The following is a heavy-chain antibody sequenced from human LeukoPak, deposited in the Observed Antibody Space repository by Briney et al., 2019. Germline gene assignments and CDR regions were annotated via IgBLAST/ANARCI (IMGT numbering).Heavy chain of an antibody. V-gene: IGHV3-74*01. CDR1: GFTFSSYW. J-gene: IGHJ5*02. Sequence: PGGSLRLSCAASGFTFSSYWMHWVRQAPGKGLVWVSRINTDGSSTNYADSVKGRFTVSRDNSKSTLYLQMNSLRPEDTALYYCAKSTRYYDSSGYVDLWGQGTLVTVSS. CDR2: INTDGSST. D-gene: IGHD3-22*01. CDR3: AKSTRYYDSSGYVDL.